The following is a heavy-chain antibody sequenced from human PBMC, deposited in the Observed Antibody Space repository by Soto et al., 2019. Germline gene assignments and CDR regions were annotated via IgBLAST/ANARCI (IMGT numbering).Heavy chain of an antibody. D-gene: IGHD2-2*01. Sequence: GGSLRLSCAASGFTFSSYSMNWVRQAPGKGLEWVSYISSSSSTIYYADSVKGRFTISRDNAKNSLYLQMNSLRAEDTAVYYCARSPLGYCSSTSCLYYYMDVWGKGTTVTVSS. CDR2: ISSSSSTI. CDR3: ARSPLGYCSSTSCLYYYMDV. V-gene: IGHV3-48*01. J-gene: IGHJ6*03. CDR1: GFTFSSYS.